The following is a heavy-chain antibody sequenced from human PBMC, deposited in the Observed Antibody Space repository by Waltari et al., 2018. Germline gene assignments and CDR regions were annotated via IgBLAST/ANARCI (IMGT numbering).Heavy chain of an antibody. CDR1: GGSISSSSYY. CDR3: ANIHGGTTGTFDI. Sequence: QLQLQESGPGLVKPSETLSLTCPVSGGSISSSSYYWGWIRQPPGKGLEWIGSIYYSGSTYYNPSLKSRVTISVDTSKNQFSLKLSSVTAADTAVYYCANIHGGTTGTFDIWGQGTMVTVSS. D-gene: IGHD1-1*01. CDR2: IYYSGST. V-gene: IGHV4-39*07. J-gene: IGHJ3*02.